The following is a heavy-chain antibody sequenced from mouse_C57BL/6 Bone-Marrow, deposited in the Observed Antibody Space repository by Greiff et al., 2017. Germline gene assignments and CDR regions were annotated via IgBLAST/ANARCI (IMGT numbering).Heavy chain of an antibody. V-gene: IGHV1-22*01. J-gene: IGHJ2*01. Sequence: VQLQQSGPELVKPGASVKMSCKASGYTFTDYNMHWVKQSHGKSLEWIGYINPNNGGTSYNQKFKGKATLTVNKSSSTAYMELRSLTSEDSAVYYCARDGFDYVPYDYWGQGATLTVSS. CDR1: GYTFTDYN. CDR3: ARDGFDYVPYDY. CDR2: INPNNGGT. D-gene: IGHD2-4*01.